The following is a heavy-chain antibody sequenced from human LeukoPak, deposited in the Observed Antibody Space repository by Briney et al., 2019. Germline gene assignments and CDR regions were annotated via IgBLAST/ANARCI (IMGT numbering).Heavy chain of an antibody. Sequence: GASVKVSCKASGGTFSSYAISWVRQAPGQGLEWMGGIIPIFGTANYAQKFQGRVTITTDESTSTAYMELSSLRSEDTAVYYCARGTPEIVPAANPPASTQNYYYYMDVWGKGTTVTVSS. CDR2: IIPIFGTA. V-gene: IGHV1-69*05. J-gene: IGHJ6*03. CDR3: ARGTPEIVPAANPPASTQNYYYYMDV. D-gene: IGHD2-2*01. CDR1: GGTFSSYA.